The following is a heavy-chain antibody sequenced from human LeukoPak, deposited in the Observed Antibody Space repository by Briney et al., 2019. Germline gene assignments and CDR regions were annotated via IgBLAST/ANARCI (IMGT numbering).Heavy chain of an antibody. D-gene: IGHD5-18*01. CDR2: INHSGST. CDR3: ARVPGYSYGEIIFDY. Sequence: SETLSLTCAVYGGSFSGYYWSWIRQPPGKGLEWIGEINHSGSTNYNPSLKSRVTISVDTSKNQLSLKLSSVTAADTAVYYCARVPGYSYGEIIFDYWGQGTLVTVSS. J-gene: IGHJ4*02. CDR1: GGSFSGYY. V-gene: IGHV4-34*01.